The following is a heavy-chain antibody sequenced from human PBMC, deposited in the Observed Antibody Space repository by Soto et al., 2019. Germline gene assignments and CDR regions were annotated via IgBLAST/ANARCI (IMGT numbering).Heavy chain of an antibody. CDR3: ARAHYGDYGYGMDV. V-gene: IGHV4-39*01. CDR2: VYYTGST. Sequence: SETLSLTCTVSGGSVTTTSYYWGWIRQPPGRGLEWIGTVYYTGSTYYNPSLNNRVTISVDTSRNQFSLKLNSVTAADTAVYYCARAHYGDYGYGMDVWGQGTTVTVSS. J-gene: IGHJ6*02. D-gene: IGHD4-17*01. CDR1: GGSVTTTSYY.